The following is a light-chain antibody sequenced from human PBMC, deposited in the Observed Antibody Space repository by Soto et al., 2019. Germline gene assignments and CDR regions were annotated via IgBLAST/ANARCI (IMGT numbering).Light chain of an antibody. J-gene: IGKJ4*01. CDR2: DAS. V-gene: IGKV3-11*01. CDR1: QSVDSS. CDR3: QQRGSWPQLT. Sequence: DIVLTLSPATLSLSPGERATLSCRASQSVDSSLAWFQQKPGQAPRLLIYDASNRATGIPARFSGSGSGTDFTLTISSLEPEDFAVYYCQQRGSWPQLTFGGGTKVEI.